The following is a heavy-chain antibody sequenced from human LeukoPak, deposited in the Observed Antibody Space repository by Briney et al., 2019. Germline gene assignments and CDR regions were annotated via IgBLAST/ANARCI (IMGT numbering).Heavy chain of an antibody. CDR2: ISSSSNYI. CDR1: GFTFSSYS. CDR3: ARDGYYYDSSGLDY. J-gene: IGHJ4*02. D-gene: IGHD3-22*01. Sequence: PGGSLRLSCAASGFTFSSYSMNWVRQAPGKGLEWVSSISSSSNYIYYADSVKGRFTISRDNAKNSLYLQMNSLRAEDTAVYYCARDGYYYDSSGLDYWGQGTLVTVSS. V-gene: IGHV3-21*01.